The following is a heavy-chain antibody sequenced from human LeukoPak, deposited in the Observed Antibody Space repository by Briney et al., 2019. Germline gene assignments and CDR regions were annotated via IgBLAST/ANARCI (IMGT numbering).Heavy chain of an antibody. D-gene: IGHD3-16*01. CDR2: IYTSGST. J-gene: IGHJ5*02. V-gene: IGHV4-4*07. CDR3: AREFVLGPYNWFDP. CDR1: GGSISSYY. Sequence: SETLSLTCTVSGGSISSYYWSWIRQPPGKGLEWIGRIYTSGSTNYNPSLKSRVTMSVDTSKNQFSLKLSSVTAADTAVYYCAREFVLGPYNWFDPWGQGTLVTVSS.